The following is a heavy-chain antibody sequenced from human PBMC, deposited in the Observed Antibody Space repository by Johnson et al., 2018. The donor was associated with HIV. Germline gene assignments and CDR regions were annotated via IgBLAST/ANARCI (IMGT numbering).Heavy chain of an antibody. Sequence: VQLVESGGGLVQPGGSLRLSCAASGFTVSSNYMSWVRQAPGKGLEWVSVIYSGGSTYYADSVKGRFTISRDNSKNTLYLQMNSLRAEDTAVYYCARDPPGTTAGAFGIWGQGTMVTVSS. J-gene: IGHJ3*02. V-gene: IGHV3-66*01. CDR3: ARDPPGTTAGAFGI. CDR1: GFTVSSNY. D-gene: IGHD1-7*01. CDR2: IYSGGST.